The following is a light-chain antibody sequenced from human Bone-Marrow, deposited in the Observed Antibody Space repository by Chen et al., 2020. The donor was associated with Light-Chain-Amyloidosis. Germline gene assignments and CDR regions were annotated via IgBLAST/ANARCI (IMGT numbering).Light chain of an antibody. Sequence: SYEPTQPPSVSVSPGQTARFTCSGDDLPTKYAYWYQQKPGQAPVLVIHRDTERPSGISERFSGSSSGTTATLTISGVQAEDEADYHCQSADSSGTYEVIFGGGTKLTVL. V-gene: IGLV3-25*03. CDR1: DLPTKY. CDR3: QSADSSGTYEVI. CDR2: RDT. J-gene: IGLJ2*01.